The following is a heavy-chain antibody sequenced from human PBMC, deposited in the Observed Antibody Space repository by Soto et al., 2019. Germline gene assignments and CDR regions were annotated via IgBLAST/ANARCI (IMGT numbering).Heavy chain of an antibody. Sequence: EVQLVESGGGLVQPGRSLRLSCAASGFTFDDYAMHWVRQAPGKGLEWVSGISWNSGSIGYADSVKGRFTISRDNAKNSLYLQMNSLRAEDTALYYCAKDSAGYSGYGGFDYWGQGTLVTVSS. CDR2: ISWNSGSI. CDR1: GFTFDDYA. J-gene: IGHJ4*02. V-gene: IGHV3-9*01. D-gene: IGHD5-12*01. CDR3: AKDSAGYSGYGGFDY.